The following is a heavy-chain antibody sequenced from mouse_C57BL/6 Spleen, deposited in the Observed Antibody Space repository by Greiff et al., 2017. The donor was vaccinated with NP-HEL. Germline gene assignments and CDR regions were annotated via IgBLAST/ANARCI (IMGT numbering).Heavy chain of an antibody. Sequence: EVMLVESGGGLVQPGESLKLSCESNEYEFPSHDMSWVRKTPEKRLELVAAINSDGGSTYYPDTMERRFIISRDNTKKTLYLQMSSLRSEDTALDCGARSDYGSSPRFAYWGQGTLVTVSA. V-gene: IGHV5-2*03. D-gene: IGHD1-1*01. J-gene: IGHJ3*01. CDR2: INSDGGST. CDR1: EYEFPSHD. CDR3: ARSDYGSSPRFAY.